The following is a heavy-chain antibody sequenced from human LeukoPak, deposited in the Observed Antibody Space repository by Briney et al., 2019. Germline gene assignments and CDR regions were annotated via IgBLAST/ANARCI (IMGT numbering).Heavy chain of an antibody. CDR1: GFTFSSYA. D-gene: IGHD1-26*01. Sequence: PGTSLRLSCAASGFTFSSYAIHWVRQAPGKGLQWVAVISYDGINKNYADSVKGRFTISRDNSKNTLYLQMNSLRTEDTAVYYCARGESDSGTYSPGDFWGQGTLVTVSS. CDR3: ARGESDSGTYSPGDF. V-gene: IGHV3-30*04. J-gene: IGHJ4*02. CDR2: ISYDGINK.